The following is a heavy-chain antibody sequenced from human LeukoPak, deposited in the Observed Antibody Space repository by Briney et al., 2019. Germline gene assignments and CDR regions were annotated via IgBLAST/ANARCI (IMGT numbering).Heavy chain of an antibody. Sequence: PGGSLRLSCAASGFTFSDYWMHWVRQAPGKGLVWVSRIDSDGSSTSNADSVKGRFTISRDNAKNTVYLQMNSLRAEDTAVYYCARGFTIFGMVNDAFDIWGQGTMVTVSS. CDR1: GFTFSDYW. V-gene: IGHV3-74*01. CDR3: ARGFTIFGMVNDAFDI. J-gene: IGHJ3*02. D-gene: IGHD3-3*01. CDR2: IDSDGSST.